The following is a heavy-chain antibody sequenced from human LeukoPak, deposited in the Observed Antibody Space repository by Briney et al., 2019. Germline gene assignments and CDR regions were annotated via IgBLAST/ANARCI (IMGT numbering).Heavy chain of an antibody. J-gene: IGHJ4*02. Sequence: LSGGALRLSCAASGPTFTSYGMHGGRQAPGEGLGWVAVIWADGSNKIYADSVKGRFTISKDNSNNTLSLQMNSLRPDDTAVSYCATDLGSPPFDYWGQGTLVTVPS. CDR3: ATDLGSPPFDY. D-gene: IGHD7-27*01. V-gene: IGHV3-33*01. CDR2: IWADGSNK. CDR1: GPTFTSYG.